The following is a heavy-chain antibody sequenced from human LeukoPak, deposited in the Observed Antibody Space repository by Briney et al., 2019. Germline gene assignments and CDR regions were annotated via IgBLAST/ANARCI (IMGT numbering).Heavy chain of an antibody. CDR3: AKDVGIVGATRRYYFDY. V-gene: IGHV3-9*01. CDR2: ISWNSGSI. D-gene: IGHD1-26*01. CDR1: GFTFDDCA. J-gene: IGHJ4*02. Sequence: GGSLRLSCAASGFTFDDCAMHWVRQAPGKGLEWVSGISWNSGSIGYADSVKGRFTISRDNAKNSLYLQMNSLRAEDTALYYCAKDVGIVGATRRYYFDYWGQGTLVTVSS.